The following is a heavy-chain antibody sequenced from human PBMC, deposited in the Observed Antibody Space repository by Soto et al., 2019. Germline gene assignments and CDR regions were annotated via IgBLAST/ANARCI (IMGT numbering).Heavy chain of an antibody. CDR2: INPNTGVT. D-gene: IGHD1-26*01. V-gene: IGHV1-2*07. CDR3: AKELNSGVGHFAY. J-gene: IGHJ4*02. Sequence: ASVKVSCKASGYTLTGYYLHWLRQAPVQGLEWMGWINPNTGVTNYAHQFQGRVTMTGDSSINSAYMGLSRLTSDDAALYYGAKELNSGVGHFAYWGQGTLVTVSS. CDR1: GYTLTGYY.